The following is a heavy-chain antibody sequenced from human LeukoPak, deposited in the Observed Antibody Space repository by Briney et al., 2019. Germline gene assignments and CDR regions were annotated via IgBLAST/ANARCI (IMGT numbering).Heavy chain of an antibody. CDR3: ARDLDPWYLNL. V-gene: IGHV3-48*01. J-gene: IGHJ2*01. CDR1: GFTFSSYS. Sequence: PGGSLRLSCAASGFTFSSYSMTWVGQAPGQGLEWIAHITNPLGISYADSVKGRFTVSRDKNSLYLQMSSLRGEDTAVYYCARDLDPWYLNLWGRGTLVTVSS. CDR2: ITNPLGI.